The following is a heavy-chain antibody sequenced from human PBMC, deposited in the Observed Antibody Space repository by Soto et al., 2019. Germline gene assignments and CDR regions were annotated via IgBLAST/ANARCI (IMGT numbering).Heavy chain of an antibody. V-gene: IGHV4-59*01. CDR3: ARGALGGAFDS. CDR2: TYHTGDT. D-gene: IGHD3-16*01. Sequence: SETLSLTCTVPGGSITSSYWIWIRQPPGQGLEWIGYTYHTGDTNYNPSLKSRVTISVDTFKNQLSLSLNTLTAADTAVYYCARGALGGAFDSWGQGALVTVSS. J-gene: IGHJ4*02. CDR1: GGSITSSY.